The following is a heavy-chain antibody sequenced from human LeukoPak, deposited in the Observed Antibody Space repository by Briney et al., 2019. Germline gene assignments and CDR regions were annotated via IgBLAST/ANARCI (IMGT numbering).Heavy chain of an antibody. V-gene: IGHV1-2*02. D-gene: IGHD6-13*01. CDR1: GYTFTTYY. Sequence: GASVKVSCKASGYTFTTYYMHWVRQAPGQGGEWMGWINPNSGGTNYAQKFQGRVTMTRDTSISTAYMELSRLRSDDTAVYYCARPTLCSSHTPNFDLWGRGTLVTVSS. CDR2: INPNSGGT. CDR3: ARPTLCSSHTPNFDL. J-gene: IGHJ2*01.